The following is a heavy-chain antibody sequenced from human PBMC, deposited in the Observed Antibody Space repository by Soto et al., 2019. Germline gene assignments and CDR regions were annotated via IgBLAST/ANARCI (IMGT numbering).Heavy chain of an antibody. CDR3: AKGDGSSWYRLGIDY. J-gene: IGHJ4*02. CDR2: ISGSGGST. Sequence: EVQLLESGGGLVQPGGSLRLSCAASGFTFSSYAMSWVRQAPGKGLEWVSAISGSGGSTYYADSVKGRFTISRDNSKNTLYLQMNSVRAEDTAVYYCAKGDGSSWYRLGIDYWGQGTLVTVSS. V-gene: IGHV3-23*01. CDR1: GFTFSSYA. D-gene: IGHD6-13*01.